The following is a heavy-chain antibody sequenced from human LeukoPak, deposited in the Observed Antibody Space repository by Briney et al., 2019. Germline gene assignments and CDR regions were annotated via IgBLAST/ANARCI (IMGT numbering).Heavy chain of an antibody. CDR3: ARGALGYCSSTSCYLSWSSWGHYFDY. D-gene: IGHD2-2*01. J-gene: IGHJ4*02. V-gene: IGHV4-34*01. Sequence: SETLSLTCAVYGGSFSGYYWSWIRQPPGKGLEWIGEINHSGSTNYNPSLKSRVTISVDTSKNQFSLKLSSVTAADTAVYYCARGALGYCSSTSCYLSWSSWGHYFDYWRQGTLVTVSS. CDR2: INHSGST. CDR1: GGSFSGYY.